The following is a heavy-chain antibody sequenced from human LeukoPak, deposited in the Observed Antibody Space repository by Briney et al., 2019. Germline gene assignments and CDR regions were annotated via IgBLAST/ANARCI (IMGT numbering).Heavy chain of an antibody. CDR2: INPNIGGT. Sequence: GASVKVSCKASGYTFTGYYMNWVRQAPGQGLEWMGWINPNIGGTNYAQKFQGRVTMTRDMSISTAYMELSRLRSDDTAVYYSARDPFAMIVVVSGMDVWGQGTTVTVSS. V-gene: IGHV1-2*02. CDR3: ARDPFAMIVVVSGMDV. CDR1: GYTFTGYY. D-gene: IGHD3-22*01. J-gene: IGHJ6*02.